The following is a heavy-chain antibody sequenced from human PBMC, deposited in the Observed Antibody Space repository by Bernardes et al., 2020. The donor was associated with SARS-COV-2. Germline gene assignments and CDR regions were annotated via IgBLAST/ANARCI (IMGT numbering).Heavy chain of an antibody. CDR2: INAGNGNT. Sequence: ASVKVSCKASGYTFTSYAMHWVRQAPGQRLEWMGWINAGNGNTKYSQKFQGRVTITRDTSASTAYMELSSLRSEDTAVYYCARKNSREYYYYGMDVWGQGTTVTVSS. J-gene: IGHJ6*02. CDR1: GYTFTSYA. V-gene: IGHV1-3*01. CDR3: ARKNSREYYYYGMDV. D-gene: IGHD6-13*01.